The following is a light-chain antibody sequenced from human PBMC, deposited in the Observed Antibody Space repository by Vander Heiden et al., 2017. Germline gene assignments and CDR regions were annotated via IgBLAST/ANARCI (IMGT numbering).Light chain of an antibody. J-gene: IGKJ5*01. CDR3: QQSYSTLPT. V-gene: IGKV1-39*01. CDR2: AAS. CDR1: QSISSY. Sequence: DIQMPQSPSSLSASVGDRVTITCRASQSISSYLNWYQQKPGKAPKLLIYAASSLQSGVPSRFSGSGSGTDFTFTISSLQPEDFATYYCQQSYSTLPTFGQGTRLEIK.